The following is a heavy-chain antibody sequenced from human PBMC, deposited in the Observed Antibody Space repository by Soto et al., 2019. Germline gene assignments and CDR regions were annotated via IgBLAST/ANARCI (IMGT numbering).Heavy chain of an antibody. CDR2: ISHDGKT. D-gene: IGHD3-22*01. V-gene: IGHV4-4*01. CDR1: GGSIASGVW. CDR3: AVDRKYSRGYFDP. Sequence: QVQLQESGPGLVKPSGTLSLTCAVSGGSIASGVWWSWVRQPPGKGLEWIGEISHDGKTNYNPSLKSRLSMSVDNSKKQLFLHVTAKTAADSAVYSCAVDRKYSRGYFDPWGQGTLVTVSS. J-gene: IGHJ5*02.